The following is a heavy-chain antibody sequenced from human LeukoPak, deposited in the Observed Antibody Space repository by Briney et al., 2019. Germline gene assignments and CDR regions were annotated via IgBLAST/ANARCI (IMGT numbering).Heavy chain of an antibody. CDR2: IPYDGSNK. CDR3: ARGITMIVVVITTHFDY. V-gene: IGHV3-30-3*01. J-gene: IGHJ4*02. Sequence: PGGSLRLSCAASGFTFSSYAMHWVRQAPAKGLEWVAVIPYDGSNKYYADSVKGRFTISRDNSKNTLYLQMNSLRAEDTAVYYCARGITMIVVVITTHFDYWGQGTLVTVSS. D-gene: IGHD3-22*01. CDR1: GFTFSSYA.